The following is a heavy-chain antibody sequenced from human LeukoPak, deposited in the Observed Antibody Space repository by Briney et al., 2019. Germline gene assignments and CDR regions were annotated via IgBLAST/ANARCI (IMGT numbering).Heavy chain of an antibody. Sequence: KESGPTLVKPTQTLTLTCTFSGFSLSTSGVGVGWIRQPPGKALECLALIYWNDDKRYSPSLTSRLTITKDTSKNRVVLTMTNMDPVDTATYYCAHSGKYCSSTSCYLVWFDPWGQGTLVTVSS. J-gene: IGHJ5*02. D-gene: IGHD2-2*01. V-gene: IGHV2-5*01. CDR2: IYWNDDK. CDR3: AHSGKYCSSTSCYLVWFDP. CDR1: GFSLSTSGVG.